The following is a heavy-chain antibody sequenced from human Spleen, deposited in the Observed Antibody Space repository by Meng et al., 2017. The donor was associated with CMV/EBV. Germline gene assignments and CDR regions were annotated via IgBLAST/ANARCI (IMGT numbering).Heavy chain of an antibody. D-gene: IGHD3-22*01. V-gene: IGHV4-28*01. CDR2: IYYSGST. CDR1: GYSISSTNW. Sequence: QGQLQQWGAGLLKPSDTLSLTCAVSGYSISSTNWWGWIRQPPGKGLEWIGYIYYSGSTSYNPSLKSRVTMSVDTSKNQFSLNLNSVTAVDTAVYYCARNVPGTSAYYDWGQGTLVTVPS. CDR3: ARNVPGTSAYYD. J-gene: IGHJ4*02.